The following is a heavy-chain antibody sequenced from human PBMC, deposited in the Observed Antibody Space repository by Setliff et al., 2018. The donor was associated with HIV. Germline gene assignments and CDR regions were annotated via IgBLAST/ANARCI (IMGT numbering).Heavy chain of an antibody. CDR2: VDPEADER. J-gene: IGHJ4*02. CDR3: AAHYDILTGYRRPLDY. Sequence: GASVKVSCKASGYTFSDYYMHWVQEAPGKGLEWVGRVDPEADERVYSKRFRDRVTITADRSTDTAYLELSSLTSDDTAIYYCAAHYDILTGYRRPLDYWGQGTLVTVSS. D-gene: IGHD3-9*01. CDR1: GYTFSDYY. V-gene: IGHV1-69-2*01.